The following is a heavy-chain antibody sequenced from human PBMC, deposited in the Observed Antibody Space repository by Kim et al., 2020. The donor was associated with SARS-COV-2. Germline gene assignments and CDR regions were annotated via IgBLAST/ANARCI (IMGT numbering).Heavy chain of an antibody. CDR2: INHSGST. J-gene: IGHJ4*02. V-gene: IGHV4-34*01. CDR1: GGSFSGYY. CDR3: ARSFTRPDY. Sequence: SETLSLTCAVYGGSFSGYYWSWIRQPPGKGLEWIGEINHSGSTNYNPSLKSRVTISVDTSKNQFSLKLSSVTAADTAVYYCARSFTRPDYWGQGTLVTVS.